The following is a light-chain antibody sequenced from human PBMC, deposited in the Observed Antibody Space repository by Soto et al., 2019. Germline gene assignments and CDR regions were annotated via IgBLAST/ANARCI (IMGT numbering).Light chain of an antibody. J-gene: IGKJ5*01. CDR1: QSLLQSNGNNH. Sequence: DIVLTQSPLSLPVTPGEPASISCRSSQSLLQSNGNNHVDWYLQRPGQSPQLLLYLASSRASGVPDRFSGSGSGTEFSLEISRVVAEDVGVYYCLQAAQSPLTFGQGTRLEIK. V-gene: IGKV2-28*01. CDR3: LQAAQSPLT. CDR2: LAS.